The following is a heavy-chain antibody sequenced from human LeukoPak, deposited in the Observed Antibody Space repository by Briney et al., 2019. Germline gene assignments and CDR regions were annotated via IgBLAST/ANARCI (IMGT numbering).Heavy chain of an antibody. V-gene: IGHV3-20*04. J-gene: IGHJ4*02. D-gene: IGHD3-22*01. CDR3: AKSPSRHYDSSGYYSFDY. Sequence: GGSLRLSCAASGFTFDDYGMSWVRQAPGKGLEWVSGINWNGGSTGYADSVKGRFTISRDNAKNSLYLHMNSLRAEDTAVYYCAKSPSRHYDSSGYYSFDYWGQGTLLTVSS. CDR1: GFTFDDYG. CDR2: INWNGGST.